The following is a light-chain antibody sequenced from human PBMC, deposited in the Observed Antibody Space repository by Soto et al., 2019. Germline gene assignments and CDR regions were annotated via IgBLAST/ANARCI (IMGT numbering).Light chain of an antibody. Sequence: DIVLTQSPDSLAVSLGERATINCKSSQSVLYSSNNKNCLAWYQQKPGQPPKVLIYWASTRQSGVPDRFSGSGAVTDFTLTITSLQAEDVAVSYCQQYYSTDPFTFGGGTKVEIK. CDR1: QSVLYSSNNKNC. CDR2: WAS. J-gene: IGKJ4*01. CDR3: QQYYSTDPFT. V-gene: IGKV4-1*01.